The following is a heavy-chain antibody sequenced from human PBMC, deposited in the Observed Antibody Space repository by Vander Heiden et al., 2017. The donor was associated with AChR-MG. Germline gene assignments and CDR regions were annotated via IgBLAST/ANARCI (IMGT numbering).Heavy chain of an antibody. CDR3: ARNGDYSMDV. Sequence: QVQLQESGPGLVKPSGTLSLTCSVSGGSISHGYYWSWVRQPPSTGLEWIGEIFRSGSTTYNPSLESRVTMAVDTSGNHFSLNLNSVTAADTAVYYCARNGDYSMDVWGKGTTVTVSS. V-gene: IGHV4-4*02. J-gene: IGHJ6*03. D-gene: IGHD2-8*01. CDR1: GGSISHGYY. CDR2: IFRSGST.